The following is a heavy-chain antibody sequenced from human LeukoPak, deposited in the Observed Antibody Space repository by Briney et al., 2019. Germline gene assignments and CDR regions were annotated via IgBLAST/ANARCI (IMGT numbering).Heavy chain of an antibody. CDR3: ARGGDYDYYYGMDV. CDR2: IRYDGSNK. J-gene: IGHJ6*02. Sequence: PGGSLRLSCAASGFTFSSYGMHWVRQAPGKGLEWVAFIRYDGSNKYYADSVKGRFTISRDNAKNSLYLQMNSLRAEDTAVYYCARGGDYDYYYGMDVWGQGTTVTVSS. CDR1: GFTFSSYG. V-gene: IGHV3-30*02. D-gene: IGHD2-21*02.